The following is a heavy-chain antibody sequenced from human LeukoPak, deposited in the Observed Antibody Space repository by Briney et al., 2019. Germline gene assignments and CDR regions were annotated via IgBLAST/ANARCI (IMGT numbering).Heavy chain of an antibody. J-gene: IGHJ4*02. V-gene: IGHV1-24*01. CDR1: GYTLTELS. D-gene: IGHD3-10*01. CDR3: ATVYYYGSGSYYNPLDY. CDR2: FDPEDGET. Sequence: ASVKVSCKVSGYTLTELSMHWVRQAPGKGVEWMGGFDPEDGETIYAQKFQGRVTMTEDTSTDTAYMELSSLRSEDTAVYYCATVYYYGSGSYYNPLDYWAQGTLVTVSS.